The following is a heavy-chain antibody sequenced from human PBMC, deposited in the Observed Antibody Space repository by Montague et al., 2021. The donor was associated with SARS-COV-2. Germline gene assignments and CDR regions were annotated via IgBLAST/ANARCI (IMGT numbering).Heavy chain of an antibody. Sequence: CAISGDSVSRNGVAWTWIRQSPSRGLEYLGRTYYTSRWHNDQAPSVKGRLTVNPDTSKNQFSLHLNSVTPEDTAVYYCARDGDGWEVPFDFRSQGTLVTVSS. J-gene: IGHJ4*01. CDR3: ARDGDGWEVPFDF. CDR1: GDSVSRNGVA. V-gene: IGHV6-1*01. D-gene: IGHD1-26*01. CDR2: TYYTSRWHN.